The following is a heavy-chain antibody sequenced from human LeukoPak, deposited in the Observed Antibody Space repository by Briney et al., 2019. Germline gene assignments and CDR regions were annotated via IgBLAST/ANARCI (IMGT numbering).Heavy chain of an antibody. Sequence: SVKVSCKASGFTFTSSTIQWVRQARGQRLEWIGWIVVGSGNTNYAQKFQERVIITRDMSTTTVYMELSSLRSEDAAVYYCAGTPWFGELTLDYWGQGTLVTVSS. CDR2: IVVGSGNT. CDR1: GFTFTSST. J-gene: IGHJ4*02. V-gene: IGHV1-58*02. D-gene: IGHD3-10*01. CDR3: AGTPWFGELTLDY.